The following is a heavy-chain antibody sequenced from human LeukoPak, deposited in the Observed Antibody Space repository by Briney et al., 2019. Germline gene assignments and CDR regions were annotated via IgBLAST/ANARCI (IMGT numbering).Heavy chain of an antibody. CDR2: ISWNSGSI. J-gene: IGHJ4*02. CDR3: AAGATTRYFDY. V-gene: IGHV3-9*01. D-gene: IGHD1-26*01. CDR1: GFTFDDYA. Sequence: GGSLRLSCAASGFTFDDYAMHWVRQAPGKGLEWVSGISWNSGSIGYADSVKGRFTISRDNAKNSLYLQMNSLRAEDTALYYCAAGATTRYFDYWGQGTLVTVSS.